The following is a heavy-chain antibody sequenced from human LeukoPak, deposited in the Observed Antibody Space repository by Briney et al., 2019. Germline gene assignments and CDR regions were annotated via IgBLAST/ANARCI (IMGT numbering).Heavy chain of an antibody. J-gene: IGHJ4*02. CDR1: GYTFTRYY. Sequence: ASVKASCTASGYTFTRYYMHWVRQSPGQGLEWMGWINPNSGGTNYAQKFQGRVTMTRDTSISTAYMELSRLRSDDTAVYYCARPETTGNFDYWGQGTLVTVSS. D-gene: IGHD4-17*01. CDR2: INPNSGGT. V-gene: IGHV1-2*02. CDR3: ARPETTGNFDY.